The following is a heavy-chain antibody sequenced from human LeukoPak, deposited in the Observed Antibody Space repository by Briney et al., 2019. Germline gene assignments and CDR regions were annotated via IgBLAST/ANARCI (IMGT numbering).Heavy chain of an antibody. V-gene: IGHV3-23*01. D-gene: IGHD6-19*01. J-gene: IGHJ5*01. CDR1: GFTFSNYA. Sequence: GGSLRLSCAASGFTFSNYAMSWVRQAPAKGLEWVSLISDSGTSTRYTDSVQGRFTVSRDNSKNTVYLHMDSLTDEDTAVYYCATDRPNSSGWFANWFDSWGQGTLVIVSS. CDR3: ATDRPNSSGWFANWFDS. CDR2: ISDSGTST.